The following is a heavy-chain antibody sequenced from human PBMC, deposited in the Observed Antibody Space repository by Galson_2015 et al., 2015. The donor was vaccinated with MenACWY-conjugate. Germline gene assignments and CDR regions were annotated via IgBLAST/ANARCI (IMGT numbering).Heavy chain of an antibody. J-gene: IGHJ5*02. CDR2: ISSSSSYI. Sequence: SLRLSCAASGFTFSSYSMNWVRQAPGKGLEWVSSISSSSSYIYYADSVKGRFTISRDNAKNSLYLQMNSLRAEDTAVYYCASWWRGSRRKTGLFDPWGQGTLVTVS. CDR1: GFTFSSYS. D-gene: IGHD6-13*01. CDR3: ASWWRGSRRKTGLFDP. V-gene: IGHV3-21*01.